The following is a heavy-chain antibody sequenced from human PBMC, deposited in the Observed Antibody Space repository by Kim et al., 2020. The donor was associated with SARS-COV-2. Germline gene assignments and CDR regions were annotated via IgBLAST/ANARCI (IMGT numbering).Heavy chain of an antibody. D-gene: IGHD1-26*01. CDR2: INHSGST. CDR3: ARGRGGSYFLGDY. CDR1: GGSFSGYY. Sequence: SETLSLTCAVYGGSFSGYYWSWIRQPPGKGLEWIGEINHSGSTNYNPSLKSRVTISVDTSKNQFSLKLSSVTAADTAVYYCARGRGGSYFLGDYWGQGTLVTVSS. V-gene: IGHV4-34*01. J-gene: IGHJ4*02.